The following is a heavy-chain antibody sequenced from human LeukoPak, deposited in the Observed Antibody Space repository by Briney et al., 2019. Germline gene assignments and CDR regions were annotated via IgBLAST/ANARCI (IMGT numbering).Heavy chain of an antibody. V-gene: IGHV3-23*01. CDR3: AKAVITFGGVIQAYDY. J-gene: IGHJ4*02. CDR2: ISGSGGST. D-gene: IGHD3-16*02. CDR1: GFTFSSYA. Sequence: GGSLRLSCAASGFTFSSYAMSWVRQAPGKGLEWVSAISGSGGSTYYADSVKGRFTISRDNSRNTLYLQMNSLRAEDTAVYYCAKAVITFGGVIQAYDYWGQGTLVTVSS.